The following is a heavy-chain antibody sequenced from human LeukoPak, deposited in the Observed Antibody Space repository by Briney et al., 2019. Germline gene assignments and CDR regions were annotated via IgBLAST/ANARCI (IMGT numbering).Heavy chain of an antibody. J-gene: IGHJ4*02. Sequence: SETLSLTCTVSGGSVSSSSYYWGWIRQPPGKGLEWIGSIYYSGSTYYNPSLKSRVTISVDTSKNQFSLKLSSVTAADTAVYYCARDRYDILTGYYYFDYWGQGTLVTVSS. CDR3: ARDRYDILTGYYYFDY. V-gene: IGHV4-39*07. CDR1: GGSVSSSSYY. CDR2: IYYSGST. D-gene: IGHD3-9*01.